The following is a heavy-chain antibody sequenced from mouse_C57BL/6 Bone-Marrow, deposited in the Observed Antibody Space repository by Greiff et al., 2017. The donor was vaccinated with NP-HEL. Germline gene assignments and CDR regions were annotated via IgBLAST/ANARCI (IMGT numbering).Heavy chain of an antibody. Sequence: DVMLVESGGGLVQSGRSLRLSCATSGFTFSDFYMEWVRQAPGKGLEWIAASRNKANDYTTEYSASVKGRLIVSRDTSQSILYLQMNALRAEDTAIYYCARDAPTTVVGEWYFDVWGTGTTVTVSS. CDR3: ARDAPTTVVGEWYFDV. CDR1: GFTFSDFY. D-gene: IGHD1-1*01. CDR2: SRNKANDYTT. J-gene: IGHJ1*03. V-gene: IGHV7-1*01.